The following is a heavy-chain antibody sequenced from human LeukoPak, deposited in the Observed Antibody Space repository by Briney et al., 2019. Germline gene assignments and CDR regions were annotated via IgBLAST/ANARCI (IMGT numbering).Heavy chain of an antibody. CDR3: ARVRSSGYLNYYYYGMDV. V-gene: IGHV4-59*01. D-gene: IGHD3-22*01. J-gene: IGHJ6*02. Sequence: SETLSLTCTVSGGSISSYYWSWNRQPPGKGLEWIGYIYYSGSTNYNPSLKSRVTISVDTSKNQFSLKLSSVTAADTAVYYFARVRSSGYLNYYYYGMDVWGQGTTVTVSS. CDR1: GGSISSYY. CDR2: IYYSGST.